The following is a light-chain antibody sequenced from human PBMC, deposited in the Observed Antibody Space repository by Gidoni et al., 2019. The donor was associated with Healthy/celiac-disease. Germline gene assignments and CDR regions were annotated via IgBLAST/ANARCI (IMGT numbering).Light chain of an antibody. Sequence: QSALTQPASVSGSPGQSITIPCPGPTSDVGGYNYVSWYQQHPGKAPKLIIYDVSNRPSGVSNRFSGSKSGNTASLTISGLQAEDEADYYCSSYTSSSTLAVVFGGGTKLTVL. CDR3: SSYTSSSTLAVV. J-gene: IGLJ2*01. V-gene: IGLV2-14*03. CDR2: DVS. CDR1: TSDVGGYNY.